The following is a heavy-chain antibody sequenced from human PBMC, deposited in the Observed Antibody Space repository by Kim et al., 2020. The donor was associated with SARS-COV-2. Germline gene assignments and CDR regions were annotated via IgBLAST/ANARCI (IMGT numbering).Heavy chain of an antibody. D-gene: IGHD3-22*01. J-gene: IGHJ4*02. CDR2: IRSKRYGETT. Sequence: GGSLRLSCTTSGLNFSDYAMSWFRQAPGKGLEWVAVIRSKRYGETTEYAATVKGRFTISRDDSKRIAYLQMNCLKTEDTAVYYCTSGPYYYDSAAYYHDYWGQGTLVTVSS. V-gene: IGHV3-49*03. CDR1: GLNFSDYA. CDR3: TSGPYYYDSAAYYHDY.